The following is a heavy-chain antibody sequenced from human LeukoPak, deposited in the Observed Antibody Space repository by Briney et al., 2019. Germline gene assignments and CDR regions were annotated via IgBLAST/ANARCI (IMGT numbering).Heavy chain of an antibody. J-gene: IGHJ4*02. CDR2: IYSGGNT. V-gene: IGHV4-59*01. CDR3: ARKNNFDY. CDR1: GGSISNYY. Sequence: NPSETQSLTCTVSGGSISNYYWSWIRQPPGKGLEWIGYIYSGGNTDYNPSLKSRVTISVDTSKNQFSLKLGSVTAADTAVYYCARKNNFDYWGQGTLVTVSS.